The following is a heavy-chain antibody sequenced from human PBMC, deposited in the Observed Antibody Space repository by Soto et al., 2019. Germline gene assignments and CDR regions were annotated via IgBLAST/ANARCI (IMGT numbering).Heavy chain of an antibody. CDR1: GDTSTSYY. D-gene: IGHD3-22*01. Sequence: LSLTCTVSGDTSTSYYWGWIRQAPGKGLEWIGHIHNSGTSTHNPSLNGRVTISIDMSKKQFSLKLTSLTSADTAVYYCARDFYDSVGYTWFDSWSQGTLVTVSS. J-gene: IGHJ5*01. V-gene: IGHV4-59*01. CDR2: IHNSGTS. CDR3: ARDFYDSVGYTWFDS.